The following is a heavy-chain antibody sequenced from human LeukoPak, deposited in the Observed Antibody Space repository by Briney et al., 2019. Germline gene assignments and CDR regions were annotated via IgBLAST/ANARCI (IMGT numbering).Heavy chain of an antibody. CDR2: ISAYNGNT. CDR3: ARVAGYSRRWSKNDAFDI. CDR1: GYTCTSCG. J-gene: IGHJ3*02. V-gene: IGHV1-18*01. D-gene: IGHD6-13*01. Sequence: ASVKLSCKASGYTCTSCGISWVRQAPGQGLEWMGWISAYNGNTNYAQKLQARVTMTTDTSTSTAYMELRSLRCDDTAVYYCARVAGYSRRWSKNDAFDIWGQGTMVTVSS.